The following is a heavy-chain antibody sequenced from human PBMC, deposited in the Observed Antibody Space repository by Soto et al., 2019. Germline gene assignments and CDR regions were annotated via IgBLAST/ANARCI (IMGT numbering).Heavy chain of an antibody. Sequence: GGSLRLSCAASGFTFSSYAMTWVRQAPEKGLEWVSGISGSGGNTYYADSVKGRFTISRDNSKNTLYLQMNSLRAEDTAVYYCAKGVFPYYYYGLDVWGQGTTVTVSS. D-gene: IGHD6-13*01. V-gene: IGHV3-23*01. CDR2: ISGSGGNT. CDR1: GFTFSSYA. J-gene: IGHJ6*02. CDR3: AKGVFPYYYYGLDV.